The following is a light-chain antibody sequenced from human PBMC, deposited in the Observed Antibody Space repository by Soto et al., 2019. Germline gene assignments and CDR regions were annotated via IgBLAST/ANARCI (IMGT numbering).Light chain of an antibody. Sequence: AIRVTQYPSSLSAATGDRVTITCRASQAISNYLAWYQQRPGRAPRLLVYGASRLESGVPSRFSGSASGTDFTLSIGRLQSEDFATYFCQQYYTCPLTFGGGTKVDIK. CDR3: QQYYTCPLT. CDR1: QAISNY. CDR2: GAS. V-gene: IGKV1-8*01. J-gene: IGKJ4*01.